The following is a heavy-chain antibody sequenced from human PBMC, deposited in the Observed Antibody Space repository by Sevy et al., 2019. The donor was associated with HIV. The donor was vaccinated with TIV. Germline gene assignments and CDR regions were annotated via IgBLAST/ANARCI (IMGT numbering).Heavy chain of an antibody. V-gene: IGHV3-9*01. CDR2: ISWNSGGL. Sequence: GGSLRLSCAASGFTFDDYAMHWVRQTPGRGLEWVSGISWNSGGLGFADSVKGRFTISRDNAKTSLYLRMNSLIVEDTALYFCAKDITMIVVADVHFDYWGRGTLVTVSS. CDR3: AKDITMIVVADVHFDY. D-gene: IGHD3-22*01. J-gene: IGHJ4*02. CDR1: GFTFDDYA.